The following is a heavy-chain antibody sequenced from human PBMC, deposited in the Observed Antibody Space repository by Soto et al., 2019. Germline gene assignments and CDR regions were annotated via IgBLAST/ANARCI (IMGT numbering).Heavy chain of an antibody. CDR3: TTDHYGRGYSYGRSYYYGMDV. V-gene: IGHV3-15*07. CDR2: IKSKTDGGTT. CDR1: GFTFSNAW. D-gene: IGHD5-18*01. J-gene: IGHJ6*02. Sequence: EVQLVESGGGLVKPGGSLRLSCAASGFTFSNAWMNWVRQAPGKGLEWVGRIKSKTDGGTTDYAAPVKGRFTISRDDSKNTLYLQMNSLKTEDTAVYYCTTDHYGRGYSYGRSYYYGMDVWGQGTTVTVSS.